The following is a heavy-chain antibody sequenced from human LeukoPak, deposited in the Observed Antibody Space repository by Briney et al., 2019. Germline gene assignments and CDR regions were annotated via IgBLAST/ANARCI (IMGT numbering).Heavy chain of an antibody. Sequence: SETLSLTCTVSGDSISGSTYYWGWIRQPPGKGLEWIGHIYYVGSTYYNPSLKSRVTISVDTSKNQFSLKLSSVTAADTAVYYCARRYGSGSYLIDYWGQGTLVTVSS. CDR3: ARRYGSGSYLIDY. CDR2: IYYVGST. J-gene: IGHJ4*02. V-gene: IGHV4-39*07. D-gene: IGHD3-10*01. CDR1: GDSISGSTYY.